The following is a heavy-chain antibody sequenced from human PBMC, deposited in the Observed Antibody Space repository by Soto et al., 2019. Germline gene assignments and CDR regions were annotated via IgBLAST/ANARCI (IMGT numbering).Heavy chain of an antibody. CDR2: IYYGGST. D-gene: IGHD3-22*01. CDR3: ARVRREYDNSGPVDY. J-gene: IGHJ4*02. V-gene: IGHV4-59*04. CDR1: GCSISSYY. Sequence: SETLSLTCTVSGCSISSYYWSWIRQPPGKGLEWIGYIYYGGSTYNNPSLQSRVTMSLDRSRNQFSLKLNSVTAADTAVYYCARVRREYDNSGPVDYWGQGTLVTVSS.